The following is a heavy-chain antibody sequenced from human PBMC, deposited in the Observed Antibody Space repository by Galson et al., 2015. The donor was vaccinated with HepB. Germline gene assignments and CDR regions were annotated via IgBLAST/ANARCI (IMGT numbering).Heavy chain of an antibody. V-gene: IGHV1-69*13. Sequence: SVKVSCKASGGTFSSNTISWVRQAPGQGLEWMGGIIPIFGSGNYAQKFQGRVTITADESKSTVYMELSGLRSEDTAVYYCARQYDTSGYYAYWGQGTLVTVSS. J-gene: IGHJ4*02. CDR1: GGTFSSNT. CDR2: IIPIFGSG. D-gene: IGHD3-22*01. CDR3: ARQYDTSGYYAY.